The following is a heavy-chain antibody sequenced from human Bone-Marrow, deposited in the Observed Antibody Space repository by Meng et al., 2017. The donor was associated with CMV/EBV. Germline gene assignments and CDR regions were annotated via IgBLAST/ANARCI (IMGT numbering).Heavy chain of an antibody. CDR2: ISPYNDNT. V-gene: IGHV1-18*01. Sequence: ASVKVSCKASGYTFTDYGISWVRQAPGQGLEWMGWISPYNDNTKYAQRFQGRVTMTTDTSTSTAYMELRSLRSDDTAVYYCARVYARGAWVGYYDSSGPFDIWGQGTMVTVSS. CDR1: GYTFTDYG. CDR3: ARVYARGAWVGYYDSSGPFDI. D-gene: IGHD3-22*01. J-gene: IGHJ3*02.